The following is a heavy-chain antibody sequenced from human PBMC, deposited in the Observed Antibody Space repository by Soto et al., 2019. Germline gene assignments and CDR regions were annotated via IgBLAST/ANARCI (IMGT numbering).Heavy chain of an antibody. D-gene: IGHD6-13*01. CDR1: GYTLTELS. Sequence: QVQLVQSGAEVKKPGASVKVSCKVSGYTLTELSMHWVRQAPGKGLEWMGGFDPEDGETIYAQKFQGRVTMNEDTSTDTAYMELSSLRSEDTAVYYCATSSGHSSSWYDQIPYWYFDLWGRGTLVTVSS. V-gene: IGHV1-24*01. J-gene: IGHJ2*01. CDR2: FDPEDGET. CDR3: ATSSGHSSSWYDQIPYWYFDL.